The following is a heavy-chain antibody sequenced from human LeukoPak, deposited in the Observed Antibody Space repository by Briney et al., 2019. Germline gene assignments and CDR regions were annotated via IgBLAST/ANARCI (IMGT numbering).Heavy chain of an antibody. Sequence: GASVKVSCKASGYTFSNYGISWVRQAPGQGLEWMAWISAYNGDTKFSQKLQGRVTMTTDTSTSTAYMELRSLRSDDTAVYYCARDSPLVGAGYYYGMDVWGQGTTVTVSS. CDR3: ARDSPLVGAGYYYGMDV. CDR1: GYTFSNYG. CDR2: ISAYNGDT. J-gene: IGHJ6*02. D-gene: IGHD1-26*01. V-gene: IGHV1-18*01.